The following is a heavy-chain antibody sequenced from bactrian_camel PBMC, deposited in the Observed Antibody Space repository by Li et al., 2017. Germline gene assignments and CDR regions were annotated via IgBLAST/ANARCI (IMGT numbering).Heavy chain of an antibody. CDR2: IYTVGGSP. D-gene: IGHD4*01. V-gene: IGHV3S28*01. CDR1: AYTYRPVC. J-gene: IGHJ7*01. Sequence: QLVESGGGSVQAGGSLRLSCAASAYTYRPVCMGWFRQAPGKERERVASIYTVGGSPYYADSVKGRFTISQDNAKNTLYLQMNSLKPEDTAMYYCAASQGQPCYYSDYDYGMDYSHKGTQVTV.